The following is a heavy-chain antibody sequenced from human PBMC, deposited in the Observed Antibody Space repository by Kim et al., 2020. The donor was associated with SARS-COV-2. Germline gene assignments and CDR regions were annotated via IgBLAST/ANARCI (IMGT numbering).Heavy chain of an antibody. J-gene: IGHJ4*02. Sequence: GGSLRLSCAASGFTFSNAWMSWVRQAPGKGLEWVGRIKSKTDGGTTDYAAPVKGRFTISRDDSKNTLYLQMNSLKTEDTAVYYCTTDKGGGSYYYFDYWGQGTLVTVSS. CDR2: IKSKTDGGTT. D-gene: IGHD1-26*01. V-gene: IGHV3-15*01. CDR3: TTDKGGGSYYYFDY. CDR1: GFTFSNAW.